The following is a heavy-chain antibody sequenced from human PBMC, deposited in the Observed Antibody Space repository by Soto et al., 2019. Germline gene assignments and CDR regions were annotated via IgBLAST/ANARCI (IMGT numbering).Heavy chain of an antibody. V-gene: IGHV3-53*01. Sequence: EVQLVESGGGLIQPGGSLRLSCVVSGFTVSSTNYMSWVRQAPGKGLEWVSVIYSGGTTYYADSVKGRFTISRDNSKNTLYLKMNSLGAEDTAVYYCHGYGYWGQGTLVTVSS. D-gene: IGHD5-12*01. CDR2: IYSGGTT. CDR3: HGYGY. CDR1: GFTVSSTNY. J-gene: IGHJ4*02.